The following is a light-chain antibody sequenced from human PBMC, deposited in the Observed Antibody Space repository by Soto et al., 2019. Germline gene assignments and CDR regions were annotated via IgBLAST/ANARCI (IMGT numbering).Light chain of an antibody. Sequence: DIQMTQSPSTLSASVGDRVTITCRASQTISNWLAWYQQKPGKAPKVLIVDASTLGGGVPSRFSGRRSGTDFTLTISSLQTSDFATYYCQQYNTSTRDFGGGTKVDI. CDR2: DAS. V-gene: IGKV1-5*01. J-gene: IGKJ4*01. CDR1: QTISNW. CDR3: QQYNTSTRD.